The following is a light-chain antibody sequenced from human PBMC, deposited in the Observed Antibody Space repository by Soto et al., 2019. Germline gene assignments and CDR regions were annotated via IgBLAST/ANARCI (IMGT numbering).Light chain of an antibody. Sequence: LTQPPSASGTPGQRVTISCSGSRSNIGTNYVYWYQQLPGTAPKLVIYSTNKRPSGVPDRISGSKSGTSASLAISGLRSDDEATYYCAAWDDSLSGPVCGGGTKLTVL. V-gene: IGLV1-47*02. J-gene: IGLJ2*01. CDR1: RSNIGTNY. CDR2: STN. CDR3: AAWDDSLSGPV.